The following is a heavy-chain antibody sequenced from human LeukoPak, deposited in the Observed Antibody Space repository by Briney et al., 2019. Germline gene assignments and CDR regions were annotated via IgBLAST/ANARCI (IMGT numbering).Heavy chain of an antibody. CDR2: IYYSGST. Sequence: SETLSPTCTVSGGSISSGGYYWSWIRQHPGRGLEWIGYIYYSGSTYYNPSLKSRVTISVDTSKNQFSLKLSSVTAADTAVYYCARDQEGLYGMDVWGQGTTVTVSS. CDR1: GGSISSGGYY. CDR3: ARDQEGLYGMDV. J-gene: IGHJ6*02. V-gene: IGHV4-31*03.